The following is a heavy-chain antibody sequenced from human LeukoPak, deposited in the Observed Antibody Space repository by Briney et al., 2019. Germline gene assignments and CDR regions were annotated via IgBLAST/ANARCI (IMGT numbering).Heavy chain of an antibody. V-gene: IGHV1-2*02. Sequence: ASVKVSCKTSGYSFTAYYMHWVRQAPGQGLESMGWINPNSGGTSSAQKFQGRVTMTRDTSITTVYMEVSWLTSDDTAIYYCARADRLHGGPYLIGPWGQGTLVTVSS. CDR3: ARADRLHGGPYLIGP. CDR2: INPNSGGT. J-gene: IGHJ5*02. CDR1: GYSFTAYY. D-gene: IGHD2-21*01.